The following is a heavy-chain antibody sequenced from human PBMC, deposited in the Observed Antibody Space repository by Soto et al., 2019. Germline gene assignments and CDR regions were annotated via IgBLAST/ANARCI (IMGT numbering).Heavy chain of an antibody. CDR3: ARPSHCSSTSCYKH. CDR2: INPNSGGT. V-gene: IGHV1-2*02. D-gene: IGHD2-2*02. Sequence: EASVKVSCKASGYTFTGYYMHWVRQAPGQGLEWMGWINPNSGGTNYAQKFQGRVTMTRDTSISTAYMELSRLRSDDTAVYYCARPSHCSSTSCYKHWGQGTLVTVSS. J-gene: IGHJ1*01. CDR1: GYTFTGYY.